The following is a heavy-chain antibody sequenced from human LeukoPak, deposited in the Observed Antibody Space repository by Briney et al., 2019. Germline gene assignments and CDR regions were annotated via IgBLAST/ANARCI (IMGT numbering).Heavy chain of an antibody. D-gene: IGHD5-24*01. J-gene: IGHJ6*03. V-gene: IGHV1-69*05. CDR2: IIPIFGTA. CDR1: GGTFSSYA. CDR3: ARVAGYTTHYYYYMDV. Sequence: SVNVSCKASGGTFSSYAISWVRQAPGQGLEWMGGIIPIFGTANYAQKFQGRVTITTDESTSTAYMELSSLRSEDTAVYYCARVAGYTTHYYYYMDVWGKGTTVTVSS.